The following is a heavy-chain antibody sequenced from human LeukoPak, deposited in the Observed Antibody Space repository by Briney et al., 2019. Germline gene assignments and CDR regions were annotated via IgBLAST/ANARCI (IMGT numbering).Heavy chain of an antibody. CDR3: AKVRATNNWFDP. CDR1: GFTFSSYS. Sequence: PGGSLRLSCAASGFTFSSYSMNWVRQAPGKGLEWVSSISSSKNYIYYADSVKGRFTISRDNAKNSLYLQMNSLRAEDTAVYYCAKVRATNNWFDPWGQGTLVTVSS. J-gene: IGHJ5*02. D-gene: IGHD5-12*01. V-gene: IGHV3-21*01. CDR2: ISSSKNYI.